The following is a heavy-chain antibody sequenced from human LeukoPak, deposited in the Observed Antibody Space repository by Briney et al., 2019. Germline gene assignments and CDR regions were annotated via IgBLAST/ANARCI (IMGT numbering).Heavy chain of an antibody. CDR3: AREGLLGYCSSTSCSFDY. J-gene: IGHJ4*02. D-gene: IGHD2-2*03. CDR2: IIPILGIA. Sequence: SVKVSCKASGGTFSSYTISWVRQAPGQGLEWMGRIIPILGIANYAQKVQGRVTITADKSTSTAYMELSSLRSEDTAVYYCAREGLLGYCSSTSCSFDYWGQGTLVTVSS. CDR1: GGTFSSYT. V-gene: IGHV1-69*04.